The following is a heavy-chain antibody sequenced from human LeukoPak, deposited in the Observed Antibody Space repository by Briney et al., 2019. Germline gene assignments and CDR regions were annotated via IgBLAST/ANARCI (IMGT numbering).Heavy chain of an antibody. Sequence: HSGGSLRLSCAASGFTFSSYAMSWVRQAPGKGLEWVSAISGSGGSTYYADSVKGRFTISRDNSKNTLYLQMNSLRAEDTAVYYCAKRGGYDIKPIDYWGQGTLVTVSS. J-gene: IGHJ4*02. CDR1: GFTFSSYA. V-gene: IGHV3-23*01. CDR2: ISGSGGST. CDR3: AKRGGYDIKPIDY. D-gene: IGHD3-22*01.